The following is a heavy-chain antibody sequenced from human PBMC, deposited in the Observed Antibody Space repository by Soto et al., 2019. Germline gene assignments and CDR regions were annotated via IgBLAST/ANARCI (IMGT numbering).Heavy chain of an antibody. CDR3: ARTPGRQLAPPGYYYYYYMDV. J-gene: IGHJ6*03. V-gene: IGHV5-51*01. CDR2: IYPGDSDT. Sequence: GESLKISCKGSGYSFTSYWIGWVRQMPGKGLEWMGIIYPGDSDTRYSPSFQGQVTISADKSISTAYLQWSSLKASDTAMYYCARTPGRQLAPPGYYYYYYMDVWGKGTTVTVSS. D-gene: IGHD6-6*01. CDR1: GYSFTSYW.